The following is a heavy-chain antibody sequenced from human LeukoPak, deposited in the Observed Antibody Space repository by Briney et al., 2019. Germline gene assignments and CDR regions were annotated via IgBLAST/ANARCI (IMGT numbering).Heavy chain of an antibody. CDR3: TGIVY. CDR2: IKTDGSEK. J-gene: IGHJ4*02. CDR1: GFTFSNFW. Sequence: PGGSLRLSCAASGFTFSNFWMSWIRQVPGKGLEWVAHIKTDGSEKYYVDSVKGRSTISRDNPEKSLYLQMNSLSVEDTAVYYCTGIVYWGQGTRVTVSS. V-gene: IGHV3-7*01.